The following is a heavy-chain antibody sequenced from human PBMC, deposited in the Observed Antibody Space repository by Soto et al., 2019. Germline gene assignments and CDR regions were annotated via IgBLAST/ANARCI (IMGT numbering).Heavy chain of an antibody. V-gene: IGHV4-31*03. CDR2: IYFSGVT. CDR3: ARDPWRTPPEAAFDV. Sequence: LSLTCTVSGGSISSAGYYWSWIRQHPGKGLEWIGYIYFSGVTYYSPSLESRVTISVDTSKNQFSLRLSSVTAADTAVYYCARDPWRTPPEAAFDVWGQGTKVTVSS. CDR1: GGSISSAGYY. J-gene: IGHJ3*01. D-gene: IGHD1-1*01.